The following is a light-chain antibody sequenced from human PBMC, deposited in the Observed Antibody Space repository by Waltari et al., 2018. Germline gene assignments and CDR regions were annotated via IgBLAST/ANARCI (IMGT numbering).Light chain of an antibody. CDR3: QQYNNWPPYT. J-gene: IGKJ2*01. CDR1: QSVSSN. V-gene: IGKV3-15*01. CDR2: GAS. Sequence: EIVMPQSPATLSVSPGERATLSCRASQSVSSNLAWYQQKPGQAPRLLIYGASTRATGIPARFSGSGSGTEFTLTISSLQSEDFAVYYRQQYNNWPPYTFGQGTKLEIK.